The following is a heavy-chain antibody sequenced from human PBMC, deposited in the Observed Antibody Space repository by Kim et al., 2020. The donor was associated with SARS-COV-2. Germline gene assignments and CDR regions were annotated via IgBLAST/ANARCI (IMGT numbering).Heavy chain of an antibody. V-gene: IGHV4-31*03. J-gene: IGHJ3*02. D-gene: IGHD3-10*01. CDR2: IYYSGST. Sequence: SETLSLSCTVSGGSISSGGYYWSWIRQHPGKGLEWIGYIYYSGSTYYNPSLKSRVTISVDTSKNQFSLKLRSVTAADTAVYYCARARHQLYGSGSYFGDGAFDIWGPGALVTFSS. CDR1: GGSISSGGYY. CDR3: ARARHQLYGSGSYFGDGAFDI.